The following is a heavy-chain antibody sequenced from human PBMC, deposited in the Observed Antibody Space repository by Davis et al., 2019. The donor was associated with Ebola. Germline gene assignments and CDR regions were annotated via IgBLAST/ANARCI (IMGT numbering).Heavy chain of an antibody. V-gene: IGHV3-48*01. CDR3: ARDGRYSNFDY. CDR1: GFTFSSYS. CDR2: ISSSSSTI. J-gene: IGHJ4*02. D-gene: IGHD4-11*01. Sequence: GESLKISCAASGFTFSSYSMNWVRQAPGKGLELVSYISSSSSTIYYADSVKGRFTISRDNSKNTLYLQMNSLRAEDTAVYYCARDGRYSNFDYWGQGTLVTVSS.